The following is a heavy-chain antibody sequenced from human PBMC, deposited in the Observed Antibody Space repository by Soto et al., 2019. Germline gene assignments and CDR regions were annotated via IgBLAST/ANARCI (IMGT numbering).Heavy chain of an antibody. D-gene: IGHD3-3*01. CDR3: ASSYYDFCSGYRFDY. V-gene: IGHV4-59*01. CDR1: GGSISSYY. Sequence: QVQLQESGPGLVKPSETLSLTCTVSGGSISSYYWSWIRQPPGKGLEWIGYIYYSGSTNYNPSLKSRVTIAVVTSKNQFSLKLSSVTAADTAVYYCASSYYDFCSGYRFDYWGQGTLVTVSS. CDR2: IYYSGST. J-gene: IGHJ4*02.